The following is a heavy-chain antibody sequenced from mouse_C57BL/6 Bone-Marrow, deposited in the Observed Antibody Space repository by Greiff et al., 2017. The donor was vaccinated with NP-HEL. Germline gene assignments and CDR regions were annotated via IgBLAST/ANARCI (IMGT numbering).Heavy chain of an antibody. D-gene: IGHD2-3*01. CDR3: ARSDGQSHYYAMDY. J-gene: IGHJ4*01. CDR2: INPNYGTT. Sequence: EVKLMESGPELVKPGASVKISCKASGYSFTDYNMNWVKQSNGKSLEWIGVINPNYGTTSYNQKFKGKATLTVDQSSSTAYMQLNSLTSGDSAVYYCARSDGQSHYYAMDYWGQGTSVTVSS. CDR1: GYSFTDYN. V-gene: IGHV1-39*01.